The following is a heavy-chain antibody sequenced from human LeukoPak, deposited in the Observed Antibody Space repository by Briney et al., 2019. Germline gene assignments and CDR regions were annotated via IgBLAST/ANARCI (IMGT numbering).Heavy chain of an antibody. CDR1: GYSISSGYY. D-gene: IGHD3-16*01. CDR2: IYHSGST. CDR3: ARHKWFVLREFWYAFDI. V-gene: IGHV4-38-2*02. J-gene: IGHJ3*02. Sequence: ASETLSLTCTVSGYSISSGYYWGWIRQPPGKGLEWIGSIYHSGSTYYNPSLKSRVTISVDTSKNQFSLKLSSVTAADTAVYYCARHKWFVLREFWYAFDIWGQGTMVTVSS.